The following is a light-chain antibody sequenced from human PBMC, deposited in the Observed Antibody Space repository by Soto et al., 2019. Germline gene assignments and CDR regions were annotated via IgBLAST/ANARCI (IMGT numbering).Light chain of an antibody. V-gene: IGKV1-5*01. J-gene: IGKJ1*01. CDR1: QSISSW. Sequence: DIPMTQSPSTLSASVGYRVTITCRASQSISSWLAWYQQKPGKAPKLLIYDASSLESGVPSRFSGSGSGTEFTLTISSLQPDDFATYYCQQYNSYPWTFGQGTKVEIK. CDR2: DAS. CDR3: QQYNSYPWT.